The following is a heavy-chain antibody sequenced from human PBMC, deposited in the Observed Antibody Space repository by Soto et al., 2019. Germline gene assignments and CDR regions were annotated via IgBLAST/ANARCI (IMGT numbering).Heavy chain of an antibody. CDR2: VSGSNT. Sequence: EVQLLESGGALIQPGGSLRLSCAASGLTFSSYVISWVRQAAGKRLEWVSTVSGSNTYYAGSVKGRFTISRDDSKNTVSLQMDSLRAEDTAVYFCVKVTGHSANNLDAFDLWGQGTMVSVSS. CDR1: GLTFSSYV. CDR3: VKVTGHSANNLDAFDL. V-gene: IGHV3-23*01. J-gene: IGHJ3*01. D-gene: IGHD1-26*01.